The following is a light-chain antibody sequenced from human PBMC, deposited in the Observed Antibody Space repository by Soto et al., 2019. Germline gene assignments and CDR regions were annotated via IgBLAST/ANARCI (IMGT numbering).Light chain of an antibody. J-gene: IGKJ1*01. Sequence: DIQMTQSPSSLSSSVVEIVTITCGASQSISSYLNWYQQKPGKAPKLLIYAASSLQSGVPSRFSGSGSGTEFTLTISSLQPDDFATYYCQQYNSYSGTFGQGTKVDNK. CDR2: AAS. CDR3: QQYNSYSGT. V-gene: IGKV1-39*01. CDR1: QSISSY.